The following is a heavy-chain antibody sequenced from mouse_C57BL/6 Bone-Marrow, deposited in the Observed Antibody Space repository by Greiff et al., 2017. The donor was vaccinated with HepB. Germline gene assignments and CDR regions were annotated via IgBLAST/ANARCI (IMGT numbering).Heavy chain of an antibody. CDR3: ARRGLRRGGMDY. CDR1: GFTFSSYT. Sequence: EVQLVESGGGLVKPGGSLKLSCAASGFTFSSYTMSWVRQTPEKRLEWVATISGGGGNTYYPDSVKGRFTISRDNATNTRYLQMSTLRSEDTALYYCARRGLRRGGMDYWGQGTSVTVSS. CDR2: ISGGGGNT. J-gene: IGHJ4*01. D-gene: IGHD2-12*01. V-gene: IGHV5-9*01.